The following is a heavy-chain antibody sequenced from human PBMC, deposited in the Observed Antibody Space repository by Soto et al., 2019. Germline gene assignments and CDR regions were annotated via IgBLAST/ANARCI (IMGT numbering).Heavy chain of an antibody. D-gene: IGHD2-8*01. CDR1: GGSISSGDYY. J-gene: IGHJ4*02. CDR3: ARGRVYDY. Sequence: QVQLQESGPGLVKPSQTLSLTCTVSGGSISSGDYYWTWIRQPPGKGLEWIGYIYYSGSTYYNPSLMSRLTIAVDTSKNQFSLQLSSVTAADPAVYYCARGRVYDYWGQGTLVTVSS. CDR2: IYYSGST. V-gene: IGHV4-30-4*01.